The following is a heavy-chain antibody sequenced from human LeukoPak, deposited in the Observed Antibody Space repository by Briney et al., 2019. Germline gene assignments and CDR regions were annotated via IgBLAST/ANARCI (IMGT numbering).Heavy chain of an antibody. CDR1: GFIFSSYS. D-gene: IGHD5-18*01. J-gene: IGHJ4*02. V-gene: IGHV3-21*01. CDR2: ISSSSSHI. CDR3: AGGSRGYSYGPSGY. Sequence: PGGSLRLSCAASGFIFSSYSMNWVRQAPGKGLEWVASISSSSSHIYYADSVKGRFTISRDNAKNSLYLQMNSLRAEDTAVYYCAGGSRGYSYGPSGYWGQGTLVIVSS.